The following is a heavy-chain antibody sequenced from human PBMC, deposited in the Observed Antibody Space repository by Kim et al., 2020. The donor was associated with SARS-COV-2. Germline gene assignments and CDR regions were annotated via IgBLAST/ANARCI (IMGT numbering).Heavy chain of an antibody. CDR1: GYTFTSYD. CDR3: ASSLAARLTLGY. Sequence: ASVKVSCKASGYTFTSYDINWVRQATGQGLEWMGWMNPNSGNTGYAQKFQGRVTMTRNTSISTAYMELSSLRSEDTAVYYCASSLAARLTLGYWGQGTLVTVSS. CDR2: MNPNSGNT. V-gene: IGHV1-8*01. D-gene: IGHD6-6*01. J-gene: IGHJ4*02.